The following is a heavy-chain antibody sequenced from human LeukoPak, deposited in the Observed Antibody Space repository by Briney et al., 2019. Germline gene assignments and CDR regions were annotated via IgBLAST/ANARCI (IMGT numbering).Heavy chain of an antibody. CDR1: GGSFSGYY. CDR2: INHSGST. V-gene: IGHV4-34*01. CDR3: AREWLGIAADY. D-gene: IGHD6-13*01. Sequence: SETLSLTCAVYGGSFSGYYWSWIRQPPGKGLEWIGEINHSGSTNYNPSLKSRVTISVDTSKNQFSLKLSSVTAADTAVYYCAREWLGIAADYWGQGTLVTVSS. J-gene: IGHJ4*02.